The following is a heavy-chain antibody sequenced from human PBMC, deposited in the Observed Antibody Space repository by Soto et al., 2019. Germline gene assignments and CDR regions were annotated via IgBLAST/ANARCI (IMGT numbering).Heavy chain of an antibody. D-gene: IGHD7-27*01. CDR2: ISYDGSNK. CDR1: GFTFSSYA. CDR3: ASYHGDPNWGGSDAFDI. J-gene: IGHJ3*02. V-gene: IGHV3-30-3*01. Sequence: GGSLRLSCAASGFTFSSYAMHWVRQAPGKGLEWVAVISYDGSNKYYADSVKGRFTISRDNSKNTLYLQMNSLRAEDTAVYYCASYHGDPNWGGSDAFDIWGQGTMVTVSS.